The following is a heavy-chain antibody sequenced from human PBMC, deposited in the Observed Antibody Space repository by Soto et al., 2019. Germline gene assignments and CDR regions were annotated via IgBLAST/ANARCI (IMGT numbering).Heavy chain of an antibody. D-gene: IGHD2-2*01. V-gene: IGHV3-7*01. J-gene: IGHJ4*02. CDR2: IKQDGSEK. Sequence: GGSLRLSCAASGFTFSSYWMSWVRQAPGKGLEWVANIKQDGSEKYYVDSVKGRFTISRDNAKNSLYLQMNSLRAEDTAVYCCARAGGVVVPAAEVKFDYWGQGTLVTVSS. CDR1: GFTFSSYW. CDR3: ARAGGVVVPAAEVKFDY.